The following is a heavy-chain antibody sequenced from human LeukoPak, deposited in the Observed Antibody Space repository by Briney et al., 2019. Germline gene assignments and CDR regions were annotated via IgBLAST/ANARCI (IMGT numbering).Heavy chain of an antibody. CDR1: GGSIYSTTYY. J-gene: IGHJ4*02. CDR3: ARRSDSGSDDGEDYFDY. CDR2: MYYDGST. D-gene: IGHD1-26*01. V-gene: IGHV4-39*01. Sequence: SETLSLACTVSGGSIYSTTYYWGWTRQPPGKGLEGIGSMYYDGSTYYNPSLKSRVTISVDTSKNQFSLKLISVTAADTAVYFCARRSDSGSDDGEDYFDYWGQGTLVTVSS.